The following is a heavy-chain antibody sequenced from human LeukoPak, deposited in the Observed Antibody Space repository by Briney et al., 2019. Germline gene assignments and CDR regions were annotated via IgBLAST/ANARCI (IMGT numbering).Heavy chain of an antibody. V-gene: IGHV3-53*01. D-gene: IGHD3-3*01. J-gene: IGHJ4*02. CDR2: IYSDNT. CDR1: GFTVSSNS. Sequence: GGSLRLSCTVSGFTVSSNSMSWVRQAPGKGLEWVSFIYSDNTHYSDSVKGRFTISRDNSKNTLYLQMNSLRAEDTAVYYCASGSYYDFWSAYYKYYFDYWGQGILVTVSS. CDR3: ASGSYYDFWSAYYKYYFDY.